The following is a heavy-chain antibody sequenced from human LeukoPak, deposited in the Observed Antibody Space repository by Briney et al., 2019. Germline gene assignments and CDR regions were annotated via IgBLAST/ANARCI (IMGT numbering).Heavy chain of an antibody. D-gene: IGHD3-3*01. Sequence: SETLSLTCAVYGGSFSGYYWSWIRQPPGKGLEWIGEINHSGSTNYNPSLKSRVTISVDTSKNQFSLKLSSVTAADTAVYYCARGKNDFWSGYRVFDPWGQGTLVTVSS. CDR3: ARGKNDFWSGYRVFDP. CDR1: GGSFSGYY. V-gene: IGHV4-34*01. CDR2: INHSGST. J-gene: IGHJ5*02.